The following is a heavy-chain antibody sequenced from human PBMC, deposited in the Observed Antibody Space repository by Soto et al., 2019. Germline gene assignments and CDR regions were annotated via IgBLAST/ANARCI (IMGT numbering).Heavy chain of an antibody. CDR3: ARPWDTAMVSTWNY. V-gene: IGHV3-23*01. Sequence: GSLRLSCVASGFTFDTYALNWVRQAPGKGLEWVSAIGSSGSTYYADSVKGRFTISRDTPKKTLYLQMNSLRVEDTAKYYCARPWDTAMVSTWNYWGQGTLVTVSS. CDR1: GFTFDTYA. D-gene: IGHD5-18*01. J-gene: IGHJ4*02. CDR2: IGSSGST.